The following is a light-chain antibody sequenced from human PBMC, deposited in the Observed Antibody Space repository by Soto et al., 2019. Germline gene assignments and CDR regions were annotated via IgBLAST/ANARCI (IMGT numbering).Light chain of an antibody. CDR3: LQHSAYPRT. J-gene: IGKJ1*01. CDR2: DAS. V-gene: IGKV1-17*01. CDR1: QGIRSD. Sequence: DIPMTQSPSSLSASVGDRVTITCRASQGIRSDLGWFQQRPGKAPKRLIYDASNLQNGVPSRCSGSGSGTEFTLTVSGLQPEECATYYCLQHSAYPRTCGPGTKVEVK.